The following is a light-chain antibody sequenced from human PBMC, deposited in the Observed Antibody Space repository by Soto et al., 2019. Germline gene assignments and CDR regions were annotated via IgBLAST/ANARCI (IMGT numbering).Light chain of an antibody. CDR2: GAS. V-gene: IGKV3-20*01. Sequence: PGEVATLSCRASQTVGSSFLAWYQQKRGQAPRLLIYGASNRATGIPDRFSGSGSGADFTLTINRLEPEDFAVYYCQQFETFGGGTKVDI. CDR3: QQFET. J-gene: IGKJ4*01. CDR1: QTVGSSF.